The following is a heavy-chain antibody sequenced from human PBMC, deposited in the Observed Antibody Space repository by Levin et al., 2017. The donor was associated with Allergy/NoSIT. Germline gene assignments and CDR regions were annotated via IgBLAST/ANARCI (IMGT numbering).Heavy chain of an antibody. J-gene: IGHJ1*01. CDR3: ARGSPIAAAGTARKVTTRYFQH. Sequence: GESLKISCKASGYTFTSYGISWVRQAPGQGLEWMGWISAYNGNTNYAPKLQGRVTMTTDTSTSTAYMELRSLRSDDTAVYYCARGSPIAAAGTARKVTTRYFQHWGQGTLVTVSS. CDR2: ISAYNGNT. D-gene: IGHD6-13*01. CDR1: GYTFTSYG. V-gene: IGHV1-18*01.